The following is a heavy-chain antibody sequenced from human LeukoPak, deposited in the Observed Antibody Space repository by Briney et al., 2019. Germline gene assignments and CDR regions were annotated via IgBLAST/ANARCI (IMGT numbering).Heavy chain of an antibody. J-gene: IGHJ4*02. V-gene: IGHV3-48*01. Sequence: GGSLRLSCAASGFTFSSYSMNWVRQAPGKGLEWVSYISSSSNTIYHADSVKGRFTISRDNAKNSVHPQMNSLRVEDTAVYYCARDETRKFMVRGGSDYWGQGTLVTVSS. D-gene: IGHD3-10*01. CDR3: ARDETRKFMVRGGSDY. CDR1: GFTFSSYS. CDR2: ISSSSNTI.